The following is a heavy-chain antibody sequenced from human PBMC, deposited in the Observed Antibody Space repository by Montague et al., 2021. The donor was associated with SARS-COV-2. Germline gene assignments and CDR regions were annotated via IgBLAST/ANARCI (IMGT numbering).Heavy chain of an antibody. D-gene: IGHD3-22*01. Sequence: SETLSLTCTVSGGSITNNIYYWAWIPQPPGKGLEWIGSNYYTANTYYNPSLQSPVSISVVTSKNHFTLKLSTVTAAATAVYYCARLKRYFDSSGSPSAFDFWGQGTKVTVSS. CDR1: GGSITNNIYY. CDR3: ARLKRYFDSSGSPSAFDF. J-gene: IGHJ3*01. CDR2: NYYTANT. V-gene: IGHV4-39*02.